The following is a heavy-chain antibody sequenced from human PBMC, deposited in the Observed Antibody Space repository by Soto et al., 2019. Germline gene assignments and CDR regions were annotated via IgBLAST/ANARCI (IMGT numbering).Heavy chain of an antibody. Sequence: QITLKESGPTLVKPTQTLTLTCTFSGFSLSTSGVGVGWIRQPPGKALEWLALIYWDDDKRYSPSLKSRLTITQDTSKNQVVFTMTNMDPVDTATYYCARINITSGIDYWGQGTLVTVSS. J-gene: IGHJ4*02. D-gene: IGHD3-10*01. CDR2: IYWDDDK. CDR1: GFSLSTSGVG. V-gene: IGHV2-5*02. CDR3: ARINITSGIDY.